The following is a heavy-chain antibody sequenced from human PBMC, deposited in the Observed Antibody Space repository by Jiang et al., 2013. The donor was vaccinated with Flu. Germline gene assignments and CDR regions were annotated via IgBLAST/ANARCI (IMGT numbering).Heavy chain of an antibody. CDR3: ARDLGYDSRGTSHDY. V-gene: IGHV1-2*02. CDR1: GYTFTGYY. Sequence: GAEVKKPGASVKVSCKASGYTFTGYYMHWVRQAPGQGLEWMGWINPNSGGTNYAQKFQGRVTMTRDTSISTAYMELSRLRSDDTAVYYCARDLGYDSRGTSHDYWGQGTLVTVSS. D-gene: IGHD3-22*01. CDR2: INPNSGGT. J-gene: IGHJ4*02.